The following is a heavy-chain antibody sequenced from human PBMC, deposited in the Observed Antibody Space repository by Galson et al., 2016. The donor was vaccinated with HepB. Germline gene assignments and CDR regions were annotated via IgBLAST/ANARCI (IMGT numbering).Heavy chain of an antibody. CDR2: IETAGDT. CDR3: ARGKSLLTMPWNYGLDV. V-gene: IGHV3-13*01. D-gene: IGHD1-1*01. J-gene: IGHJ6*04. Sequence: SLRLSCAASGFTFSIHDMHWVRQVTGKGLEWVSAIETAGDTYYPDSVKGRFTISGENAKNSLYLQMNDLRAGDTAVYYCARGKSLLTMPWNYGLDVWGKGTAVTVSS. CDR1: GFTFSIHD.